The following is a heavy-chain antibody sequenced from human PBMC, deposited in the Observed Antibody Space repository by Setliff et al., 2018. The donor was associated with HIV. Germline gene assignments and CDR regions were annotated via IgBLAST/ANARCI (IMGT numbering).Heavy chain of an antibody. J-gene: IGHJ4*02. CDR2: ISRSGRNK. V-gene: IGHV3-11*04. Sequence: GGSLRLSCAASGFTFSEYYIIWVRQTPGKGLEWISYISRSGRNKYFADSVKGRFTISRDNSKNTLDLQINSLRPEDTAVYYCVTRYCGESICPEFDYWGQGTLVTVSS. CDR3: VTRYCGESICPEFDY. D-gene: IGHD2-21*01. CDR1: GFTFSEYY.